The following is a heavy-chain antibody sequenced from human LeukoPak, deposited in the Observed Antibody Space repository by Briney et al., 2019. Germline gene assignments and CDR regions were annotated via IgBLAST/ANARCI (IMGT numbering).Heavy chain of an antibody. CDR2: INWNGGST. Sequence: GGSLRLSCAASGFTFDDYGMSWVRQAPGKGLEWASGINWNGGSTGYADSVKGRFTISRDNAKNSLYLQMNSLRAEDTALYYCARAPSHDFPNYMDVWGKGTTVTVSS. CDR1: GFTFDDYG. J-gene: IGHJ6*03. V-gene: IGHV3-20*04. CDR3: ARAPSHDFPNYMDV. D-gene: IGHD3-3*01.